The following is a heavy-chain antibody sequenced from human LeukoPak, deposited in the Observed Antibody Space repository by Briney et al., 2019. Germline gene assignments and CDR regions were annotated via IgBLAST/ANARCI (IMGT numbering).Heavy chain of an antibody. CDR2: ISSSSSYI. J-gene: IGHJ4*02. CDR3: AREGGGIAVTSLDY. V-gene: IGHV3-21*01. CDR1: RFTFSSYS. D-gene: IGHD6-19*01. Sequence: GGYLRLSCAASRFTFSSYSMNWVRQAPGKGLEWVSSISSSSSYIYYADSVKGRFTISRDNAKNSLYLQMNSLRAEDTAVYYCAREGGGIAVTSLDYWGQGTLVTVSS.